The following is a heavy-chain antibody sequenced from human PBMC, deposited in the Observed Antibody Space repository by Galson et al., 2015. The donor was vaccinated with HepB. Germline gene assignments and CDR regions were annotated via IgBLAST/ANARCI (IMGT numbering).Heavy chain of an antibody. Sequence: SLRLSCAASGFTFSSYAMSWVRQAPGKGLEWVSAISGSGGSTYYADSVKGRFTISRDNSKNTLYLQMNSLRAEDTAVYYCAKPGMITFGGVIVDTWYFDLWGRGTLVTVSS. CDR3: AKPGMITFGGVIVDTWYFDL. V-gene: IGHV3-23*01. CDR1: GFTFSSYA. J-gene: IGHJ2*01. D-gene: IGHD3-16*02. CDR2: ISGSGGST.